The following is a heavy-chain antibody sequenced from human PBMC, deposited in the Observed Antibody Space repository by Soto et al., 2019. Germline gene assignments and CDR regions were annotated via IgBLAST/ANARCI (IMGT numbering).Heavy chain of an antibody. CDR3: ARDFANYYDSSGSRRWFDP. D-gene: IGHD3-22*01. Sequence: GGSLRLSCAASGFTFSSYAMHWVRQAPGKGLEWVAVISYDGSNKYYADSVKGRFTISRDNSKNTLYLQMNSLRAEDTAVYYCARDFANYYDSSGSRRWFDPWAREPWSPSPQ. J-gene: IGHJ5*02. CDR2: ISYDGSNK. CDR1: GFTFSSYA. V-gene: IGHV3-30-3*01.